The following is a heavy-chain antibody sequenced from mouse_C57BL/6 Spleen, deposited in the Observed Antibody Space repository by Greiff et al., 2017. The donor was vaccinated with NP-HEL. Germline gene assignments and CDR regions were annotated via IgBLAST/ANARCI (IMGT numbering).Heavy chain of an antibody. Sequence: VQRVESGAELVRPGTSVKVSCKASGYAFTNYLIEWVKQRPGQGLEWIGVINPGSGGTNYNEKFKGKATLTADKSSSTAYMQLSSLTSEDSAVYFCAREEYDGGSFDYWGQGTTLTVSS. D-gene: IGHD2-14*01. J-gene: IGHJ2*01. V-gene: IGHV1-54*01. CDR2: INPGSGGT. CDR1: GYAFTNYL. CDR3: AREEYDGGSFDY.